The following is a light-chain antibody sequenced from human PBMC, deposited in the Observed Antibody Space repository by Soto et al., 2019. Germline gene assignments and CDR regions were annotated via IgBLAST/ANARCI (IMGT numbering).Light chain of an antibody. CDR3: QQDNSYLIT. J-gene: IGKJ5*01. CDR1: QSISSW. V-gene: IGKV1-5*03. CDR2: KAS. Sequence: DIQMTQSPSTLSASVGDRVTITCRASQSISSWLAWYQQKPGKAPKLLIYKASSLESGVPSRFSGSGSGTEFPLTISSLQPDDFATYYCQQDNSYLITFGQGTRLEIK.